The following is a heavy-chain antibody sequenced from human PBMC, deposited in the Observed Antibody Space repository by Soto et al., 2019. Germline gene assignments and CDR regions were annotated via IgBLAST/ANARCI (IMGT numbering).Heavy chain of an antibody. J-gene: IGHJ4*02. CDR3: ARGPYDFWSGYFATIDY. CDR2: IHYSGST. Sequence: SETLSLTCTVSGGSISSYXWSXIRQPPGKGLEWIGYIHYSGSTKYNPSLKSRVTISADTSKNQFSLKLSSVTAADTAVYYCARGPYDFWSGYFATIDYWGQGTLVTVSS. V-gene: IGHV4-59*08. D-gene: IGHD3-3*01. CDR1: GGSISSYX.